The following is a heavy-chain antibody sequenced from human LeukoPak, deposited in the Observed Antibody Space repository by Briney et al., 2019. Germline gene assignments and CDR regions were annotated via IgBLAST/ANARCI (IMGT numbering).Heavy chain of an antibody. CDR2: IYYSGST. CDR1: GASIGSYC. CDR3: ARGSGYINY. J-gene: IGHJ4*02. V-gene: IGHV4-59*01. Sequence: SETLSLTCTVSGASIGSYCWSWIRQPPGKGLEWIGYIYYSGSTNYNPSLKSRVTISVDTSKSQFSLKLSSVTAADTTVYYCARGSGYINYWGQGTLVTVSS. D-gene: IGHD5-24*01.